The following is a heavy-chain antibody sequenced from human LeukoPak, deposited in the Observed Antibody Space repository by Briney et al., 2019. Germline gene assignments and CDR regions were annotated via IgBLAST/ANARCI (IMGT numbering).Heavy chain of an antibody. CDR2: ISASGGST. CDR1: GFTFSSYS. J-gene: IGHJ6*03. Sequence: GGSLRLSCAASGFTFSSYSMSWVRQAPGKGLKWVSDISASGGSTYYADSVKGRFTISRDNAKNTLYLQMNSLRAEGTAVYYCARVGAQKFLGAYSYGYYYMDVWGKGTTVTVSS. D-gene: IGHD5-18*01. CDR3: ARVGAQKFLGAYSYGYYYMDV. V-gene: IGHV3-23*01.